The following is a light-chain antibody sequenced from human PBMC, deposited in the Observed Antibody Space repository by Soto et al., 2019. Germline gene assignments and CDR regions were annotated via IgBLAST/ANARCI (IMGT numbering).Light chain of an antibody. CDR2: WAS. CDR3: QPYYSPWT. V-gene: IGKV4-1*01. CDR1: QRVLYSANNQNY. Sequence: DIVVTQSPDSLAVSLGERANINCKSSQRVLYSANNQNYLAWYQQKPGQPPKLLIYWASTRESGVPDRFSGSGSGTAFTLTISSLQAEDVEVYYCQPYYSPWTFGQGTKVEIK. J-gene: IGKJ1*01.